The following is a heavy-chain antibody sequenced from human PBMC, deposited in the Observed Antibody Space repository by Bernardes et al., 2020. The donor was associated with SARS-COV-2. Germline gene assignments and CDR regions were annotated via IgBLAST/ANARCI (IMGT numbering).Heavy chain of an antibody. V-gene: IGHV4-39*01. CDR1: GDSVSSSSYF. Sequence: SETLSLTCTVSGDSVSSSSYFWGWIRQPPGTGLDWIGSIYSGGITYYNPSLKSRATISVDTSKNQFSLQLTSVTAADTAMYYCASTPVTMILVVITYYYFDLWGRGTLVTVSS. J-gene: IGHJ2*01. D-gene: IGHD3-22*01. CDR3: ASTPVTMILVVITYYYFDL. CDR2: IYSGGIT.